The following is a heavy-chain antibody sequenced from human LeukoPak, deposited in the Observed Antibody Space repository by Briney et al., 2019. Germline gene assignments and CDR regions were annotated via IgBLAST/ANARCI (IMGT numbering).Heavy chain of an antibody. CDR1: GGSFSGYY. CDR3: ARDSSYYDSSGSFFGYFDL. CDR2: VNHSGST. J-gene: IGHJ2*01. D-gene: IGHD3-22*01. Sequence: SETLSLTCAVYGGSFSGYYWSWIRQPPGKGLEWMGEVNHSGSTNYNPSLKSRVTISVDTSKNQFSLKLSSVTAADTAVYYCARDSSYYDSSGSFFGYFDLWGRGTLVTVSS. V-gene: IGHV4-34*01.